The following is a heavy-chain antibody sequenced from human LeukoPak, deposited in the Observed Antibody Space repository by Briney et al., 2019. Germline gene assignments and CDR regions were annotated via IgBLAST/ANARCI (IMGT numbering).Heavy chain of an antibody. CDR1: GGSITSSSYY. D-gene: IGHD2-2*02. CDR2: IYYSGTTS. V-gene: IGHV4-39*01. CDR3: ARQLYEYMRYYFDY. Sequence: SETLSLTCTVSGGSITSSSYYCGWIRQPPGKGLEWIGSIYYSGTTSYYNPPLKSPVTISVDTSKNQFYLKLSSVNAADTAVYYCARQLYEYMRYYFDYWGQGTLVTVSS. J-gene: IGHJ4*02.